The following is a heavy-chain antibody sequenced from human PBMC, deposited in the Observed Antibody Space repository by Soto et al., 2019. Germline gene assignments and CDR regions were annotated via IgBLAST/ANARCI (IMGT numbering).Heavy chain of an antibody. CDR3: ARGPPTFSPKKNWFDP. Sequence: PSETLSLTCAVYGGSFSGYYWNWLRQPPGKGLEWIGEINHSGSTNYNPSLKSRVTISVDTSKNQFSLKLSSVTAADTAVYYCARGPPTFSPKKNWFDPXGQGTPVTVS. V-gene: IGHV4-34*01. CDR1: GGSFSGYY. J-gene: IGHJ5*02. CDR2: INHSGST.